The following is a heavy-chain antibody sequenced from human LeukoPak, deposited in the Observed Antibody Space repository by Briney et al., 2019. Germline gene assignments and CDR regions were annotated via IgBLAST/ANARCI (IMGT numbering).Heavy chain of an antibody. D-gene: IGHD3-10*01. Sequence: PSETLSLTCTVSGGSISSSSYYWGWIRQPPGKGLEWIGSIYYSGSTYYNPSLKSRVTISVDTSKNQFSLKLSSVTAADTAVYYCARNLYYYGTGSFRWGQGTLVTVSS. CDR2: IYYSGST. CDR3: ARNLYYYGTGSFR. CDR1: GGSISSSSYY. V-gene: IGHV4-39*07. J-gene: IGHJ4*02.